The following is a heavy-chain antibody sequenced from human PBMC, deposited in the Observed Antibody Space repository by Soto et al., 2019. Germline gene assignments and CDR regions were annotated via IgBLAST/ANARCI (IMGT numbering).Heavy chain of an antibody. CDR1: GGSISSYY. CDR2: IYYSGST. J-gene: IGHJ6*02. D-gene: IGHD7-27*01. Sequence: SETLSLTCTVSGGSISSYYWSWIRQPPGKGLEWIGYIYYSGSTNYNPSLKSRVTISVDTSKNQFSLKLSSVTAADTAVYYCARVGELGTDRYYYYYGMDVWGQGTTVTVSS. V-gene: IGHV4-59*01. CDR3: ARVGELGTDRYYYYYGMDV.